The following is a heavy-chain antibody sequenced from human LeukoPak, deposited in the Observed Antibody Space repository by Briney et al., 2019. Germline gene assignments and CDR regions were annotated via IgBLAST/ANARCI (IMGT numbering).Heavy chain of an antibody. V-gene: IGHV3-21*01. D-gene: IGHD2-15*01. Sequence: PGGSLRLSCAASGFTFNTYSMNWVRQAPGKGLEWVSSISSSSSYIYYADSVKGRFTISRDNAKNSLYLQMNSLRADDTAVYYCARDYCSGGSCYESGFDYWGQGTLVTGSS. CDR3: ARDYCSGGSCYESGFDY. CDR2: ISSSSSYI. J-gene: IGHJ4*02. CDR1: GFTFNTYS.